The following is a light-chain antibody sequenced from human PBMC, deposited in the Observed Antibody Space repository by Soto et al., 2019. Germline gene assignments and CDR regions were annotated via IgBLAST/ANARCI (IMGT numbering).Light chain of an antibody. V-gene: IGKV3-20*01. CDR3: QQYVTSPPVYT. J-gene: IGKJ2*01. Sequence: DSVLTQSPATLSLSPGERATLSCRASHSVSSNYLAWYQRKPGQAPRLLIYGASTRATGIPDRFSGSASGTDFTLTISRLELEDFAVYYCQQYVTSPPVYTFGQGTMLEIK. CDR1: HSVSSNY. CDR2: GAS.